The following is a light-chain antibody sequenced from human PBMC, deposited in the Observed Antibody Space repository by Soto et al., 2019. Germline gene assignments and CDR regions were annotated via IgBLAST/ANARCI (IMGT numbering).Light chain of an antibody. CDR1: SGNSSYI. J-gene: IGLJ3*02. CDR2: LEGSGSY. Sequence: QLMLTQSSSASASLGSSVKLTCTLSSGNSSYIIAWHQQQPGKAPRYLMKLEGSGSYNKGSGVPDRFSGSGSGADRYLTISNLQFEDEADYYCETWDSDTRVFGGGTKLTVL. CDR3: ETWDSDTRV. V-gene: IGLV4-60*02.